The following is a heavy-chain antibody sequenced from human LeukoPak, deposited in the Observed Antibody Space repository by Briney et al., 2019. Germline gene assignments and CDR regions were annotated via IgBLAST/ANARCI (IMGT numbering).Heavy chain of an antibody. CDR3: ARANWVHDC. CDR1: GGSISTYY. V-gene: IGHV4-59*01. CDR2: IYYTGST. Sequence: PSETLSLTCTVSGGSISTYYWTWIRQRPGKGVEWIGYIYYTGSTNYNPSLKSRVTISVDTSKNQFSLRLSSVTAADTAVYYCARANWVHDCRGQGTLVTVSS. J-gene: IGHJ4*02. D-gene: IGHD1-1*01.